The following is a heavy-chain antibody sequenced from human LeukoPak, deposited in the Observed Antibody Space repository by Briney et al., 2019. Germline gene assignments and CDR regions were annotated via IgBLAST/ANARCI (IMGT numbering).Heavy chain of an antibody. CDR2: IRSKGYSGTA. J-gene: IGHJ6*03. D-gene: IGHD3-3*01. CDR3: SRGSPGDSWSGYYMDV. CDR1: GFTFGDYG. Sequence: GGSLRLSCSASGFTFGDYGTGWVRQAPGKGLEWVSFIRSKGYSGTAEYAASVKGRFTISRDDSKSIAYLQMNSLKTEDTAVYYCSRGSPGDSWSGYYMDVWGKGTTVTVSS. V-gene: IGHV3-49*04.